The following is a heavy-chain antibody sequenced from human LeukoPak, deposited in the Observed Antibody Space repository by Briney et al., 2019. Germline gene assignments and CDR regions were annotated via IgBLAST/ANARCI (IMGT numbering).Heavy chain of an antibody. CDR1: GGAFSGYY. CDR3: ARLANWFDP. CDR2: INHSGSI. V-gene: IGHV4-34*01. Sequence: PSETLSLTCAVSGGAFSGYYWSWIRQPPGKGLEWIGEINHSGSINYNPSLKSRVTISVDTSKNQFSLKLSSVTAADTAVYYCARLANWFDPWGQGTLVTVSS. J-gene: IGHJ5*02.